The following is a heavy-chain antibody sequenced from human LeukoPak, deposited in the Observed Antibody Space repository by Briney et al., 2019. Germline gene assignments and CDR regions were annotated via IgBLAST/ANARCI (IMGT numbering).Heavy chain of an antibody. J-gene: IGHJ4*02. CDR2: IYYSGST. V-gene: IGHV4-59*01. Sequence: SETLSLTCTVSGGSISSYYWSWIRQPPGKGLEWIGYIYYSGSTNCNPSLKSRVTISVDTSKNQFSLKLSSVTAADTAVYYCARVSGGTLIDYWGQGTLVTVSS. CDR1: GGSISSYY. CDR3: ARVSGGTLIDY. D-gene: IGHD3-16*01.